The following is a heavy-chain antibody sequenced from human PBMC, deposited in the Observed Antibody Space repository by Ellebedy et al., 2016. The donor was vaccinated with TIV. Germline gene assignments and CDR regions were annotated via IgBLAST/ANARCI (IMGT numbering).Heavy chain of an antibody. Sequence: MPSETLSLTCTIFGGSISRNGYYWGWIRQSPGKGLEWIGSVYYNGNSRYNPSLTSRVTMSVDTSKNQFSLKLDSVTAADTGKYYCARDRGGSYFFDYWGQGTQVTVSS. CDR3: ARDRGGSYFFDY. CDR2: VYYNGNS. CDR1: GGSISRNGYY. D-gene: IGHD4-23*01. V-gene: IGHV4-39*07. J-gene: IGHJ4*02.